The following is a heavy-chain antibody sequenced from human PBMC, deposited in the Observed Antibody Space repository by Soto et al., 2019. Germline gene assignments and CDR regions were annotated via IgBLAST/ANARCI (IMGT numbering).Heavy chain of an antibody. J-gene: IGHJ6*02. CDR3: ARDGYLSRTYGMDV. Sequence: QVQLQESGPGLVKPSETLSLTCTVSGGSISSYYWSWIRQPPGKGLEWIGYIYYSGSTNYNPSLKSRVTISVDPSKNQFSLKLSSVTAADTAVYYCARDGYLSRTYGMDVWGQGTTVTVSS. D-gene: IGHD6-13*01. V-gene: IGHV4-59*01. CDR1: GGSISSYY. CDR2: IYYSGST.